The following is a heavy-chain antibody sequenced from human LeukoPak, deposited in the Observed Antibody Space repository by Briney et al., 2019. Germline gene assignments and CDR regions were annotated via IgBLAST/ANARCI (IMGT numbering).Heavy chain of an antibody. CDR3: ASPQYYFDY. J-gene: IGHJ4*02. D-gene: IGHD5-24*01. Sequence: GGSLRLSCAASGFTFSTYEMNWVRQAPGKGLEWVSHISSSGSTTYYANSVKGRFTISRDNAKNSLYLQMNSLRAEDTAVYYCASPQYYFDYWGQGTLVTVSS. CDR2: ISSSGSTT. V-gene: IGHV3-48*03. CDR1: GFTFSTYE.